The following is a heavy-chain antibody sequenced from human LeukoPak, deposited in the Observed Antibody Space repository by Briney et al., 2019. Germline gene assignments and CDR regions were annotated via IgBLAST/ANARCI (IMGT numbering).Heavy chain of an antibody. D-gene: IGHD5-18*01. CDR1: GYTFTGYY. CDR3: ARAGYSYGYAPDY. CDR2: MNPNSGNT. V-gene: IGHV1-8*03. Sequence: ASVKVSCKASGYTFTGYYIHWVRQAPGQGLEWMGWMNPNSGNTGYAQKFQGRVTITRNTSISTAYMELSSLRSEDTAVYYCARAGYSYGYAPDYWGQGTLVTVSS. J-gene: IGHJ4*02.